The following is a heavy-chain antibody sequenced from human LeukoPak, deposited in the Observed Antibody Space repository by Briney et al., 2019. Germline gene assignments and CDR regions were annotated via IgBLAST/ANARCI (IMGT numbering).Heavy chain of an antibody. J-gene: IGHJ5*02. CDR2: ISAYNGNT. D-gene: IGHD4-23*01. CDR1: GYTFTSYG. V-gene: IGHV1-18*01. CDR3: ARDPTTVVTRVGFVLNWFDP. Sequence: ASVKVSCKASGYTFTSYGISWVRQAPGQGLEWMGCISAYNGNTNYAQKLQGRVTMTRDMSTSTVYMELSSLRSEDTAVYYCARDPTTVVTRVGFVLNWFDPWGQGTLVTVSS.